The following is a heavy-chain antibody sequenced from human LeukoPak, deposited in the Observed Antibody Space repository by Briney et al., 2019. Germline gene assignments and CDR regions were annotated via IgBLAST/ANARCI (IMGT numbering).Heavy chain of an antibody. CDR2: INHSGST. J-gene: IGHJ6*02. CDR1: GGSFSGYY. Sequence: SETLSLTCAVYGGSFSGYYWSWIRQPQPPGKGLEWIGEINHSGSTKYNPSLKSRVTISVDTSKNQFSLKLSSVTAADTAVYYCARDYRSTIGGEYGMDVWGQGTTVIVSS. CDR3: ARDYRSTIGGEYGMDV. V-gene: IGHV4-34*01. D-gene: IGHD3-16*01.